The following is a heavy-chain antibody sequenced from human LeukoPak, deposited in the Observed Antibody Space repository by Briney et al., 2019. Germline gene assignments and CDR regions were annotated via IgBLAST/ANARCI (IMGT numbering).Heavy chain of an antibody. Sequence: GGSLRLSCAASGFTVSSNYMSWVRQAPGKGLEWVSVIYSGGSTYYADSVKGRFTISRDNSKNTLYLQMNSLRAEDTAVYYCAREAGRVTMIVQDKNFDYWGQGTLVTVSS. V-gene: IGHV3-66*02. CDR2: IYSGGST. CDR3: AREAGRVTMIVQDKNFDY. J-gene: IGHJ4*02. CDR1: GFTVSSNY. D-gene: IGHD3-22*01.